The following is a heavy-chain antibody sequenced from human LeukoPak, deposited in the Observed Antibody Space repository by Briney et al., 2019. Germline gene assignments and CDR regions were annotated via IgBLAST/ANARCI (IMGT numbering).Heavy chain of an antibody. Sequence: GGSLRLSCAASGFTFSSYPMSWVRQAPGKGLEWVSAISSSGGSTYYADSVKGRFTISRDNSKNTLYLQMNSLRAEDTALYYCAKDPGSGYYYFDYWGQGALVTVSS. CDR3: AKDPGSGYYYFDY. CDR2: ISSSGGST. J-gene: IGHJ4*02. CDR1: GFTFSSYP. V-gene: IGHV3-23*01. D-gene: IGHD3-22*01.